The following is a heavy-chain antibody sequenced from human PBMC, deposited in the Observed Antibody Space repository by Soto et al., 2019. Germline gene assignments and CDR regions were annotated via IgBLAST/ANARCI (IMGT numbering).Heavy chain of an antibody. CDR3: VRNDGWYRLDS. J-gene: IGHJ4*02. Sequence: EVELVESRGGLVQPGGSLRLSCAASGFTFNNYWMTWVRQAPGQGLEWVANIMKDGSLTEYVDLVKGRFTISRDNVKNSLDLQMDRLRVEDTAIYYCVRNDGWYRLDSWGQGSLVIVSS. CDR1: GFTFNNYW. CDR2: IMKDGSLT. D-gene: IGHD6-19*01. V-gene: IGHV3-7*04.